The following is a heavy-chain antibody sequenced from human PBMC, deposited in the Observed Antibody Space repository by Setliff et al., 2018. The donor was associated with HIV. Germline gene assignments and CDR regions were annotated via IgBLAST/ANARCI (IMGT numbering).Heavy chain of an antibody. CDR1: GFIFSSYD. Sequence: PGGSLRLSCAASGFIFSSYDMNWVRQAPGRGLEWVSHISSSSGRAIYYADSVRGRFTISRDNAKNSLYLQMSSLRVEDTAIYYCARAQGIQIWLRYFDYWGQGTLVTVSS. D-gene: IGHD5-18*01. CDR3: ARAQGIQIWLRYFDY. J-gene: IGHJ4*02. CDR2: ISSSSGRAI. V-gene: IGHV3-48*03.